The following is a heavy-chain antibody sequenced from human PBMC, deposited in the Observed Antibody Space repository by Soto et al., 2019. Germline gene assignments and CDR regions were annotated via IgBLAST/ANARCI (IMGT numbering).Heavy chain of an antibody. CDR3: AKSQGDYYYGMDV. J-gene: IGHJ6*02. Sequence: GSLRLCFAASGFTFSIYGNHWVRHAPGKGLEWVAVISYDGSNKYYADSVKGRFTISRDNSKNTLYLQMNSLRAEDTAVYYCAKSQGDYYYGMDVWGQGTTVTVYS. V-gene: IGHV3-30*18. CDR1: GFTFSIYG. CDR2: ISYDGSNK.